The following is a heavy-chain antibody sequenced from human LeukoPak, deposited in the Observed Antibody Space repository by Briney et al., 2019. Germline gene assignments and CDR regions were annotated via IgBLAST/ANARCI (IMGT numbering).Heavy chain of an antibody. CDR2: ISGSGGST. D-gene: IGHD2-15*01. CDR3: AKGVAMSDY. CDR1: GFTFSSNA. Sequence: GGSLRLSWAASGFTFSSNAMNWVRQAPGKGLEWVSAISGSGGSTNYAESVKGRFTISRDNSKNTLYLQMNSLRAEDTAVYYCAKGVAMSDYWGQGTLVTVSS. V-gene: IGHV3-23*01. J-gene: IGHJ4*02.